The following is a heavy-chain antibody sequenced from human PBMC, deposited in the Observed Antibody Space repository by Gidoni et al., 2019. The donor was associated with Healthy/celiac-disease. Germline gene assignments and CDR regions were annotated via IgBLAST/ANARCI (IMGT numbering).Heavy chain of an antibody. CDR2: INHSGST. D-gene: IGHD3-22*01. CDR3: AMIRSSDAFDI. CDR1: GGSFSGYY. V-gene: IGHV4-34*01. Sequence: QVQLQQWGAGLLKPSETLSLTCAVYGGSFSGYYWSWIRRPPGKGLEWIGEINHSGSTNYNPSLKSRVTISVDTSKNQFSLKLSSVTAADTAVYYCAMIRSSDAFDIWGQGTMVTVSS. J-gene: IGHJ3*02.